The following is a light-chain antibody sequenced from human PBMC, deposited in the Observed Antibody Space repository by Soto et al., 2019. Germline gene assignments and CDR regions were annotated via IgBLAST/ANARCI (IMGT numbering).Light chain of an antibody. CDR1: QSVSSNY. Sequence: EIVLTQSPGTLSLSPGERATLSCRASQSVSSNYLAWYQLKPGQAPRLLIYGTSSRATDIPNRFSGSGSGTDFTRTITRLEPEDFAVYFCQQYGGSPPTFGQGTKVEIK. J-gene: IGKJ1*01. CDR3: QQYGGSPPT. V-gene: IGKV3-20*01. CDR2: GTS.